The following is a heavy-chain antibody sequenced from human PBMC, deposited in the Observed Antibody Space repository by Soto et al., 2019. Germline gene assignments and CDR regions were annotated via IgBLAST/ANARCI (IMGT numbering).Heavy chain of an antibody. CDR2: ISGSGGST. CDR3: VKENIMVVIYICYYCDY. Sequence: GGSLRLSCAASGFTFSSYDMSWVRQAPGKGLEWVSAISGSGGSTYYADSVKGRFTISRDNSKNTLYLQMNSLRAEDTAVYYCVKENIMVVIYICYYCDYWGQGTLVTVSS. D-gene: IGHD2-21*01. V-gene: IGHV3-23*01. CDR1: GFTFSSYD. J-gene: IGHJ4*02.